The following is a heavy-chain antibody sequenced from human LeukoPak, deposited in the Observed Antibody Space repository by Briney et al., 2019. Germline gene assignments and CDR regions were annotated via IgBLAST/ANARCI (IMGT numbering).Heavy chain of an antibody. Sequence: GGALRLSCTASGFTFSSYAMSWVRQAPGKGLEWVSAISGSGGSTHYAGSVKGRFTISRDNSKNTLYLQMNSLRAEDTAIYYCAKDRATEAAWFDVWGQGTLVTVSS. CDR3: AKDRATEAAWFDV. J-gene: IGHJ5*02. CDR2: ISGSGGST. D-gene: IGHD6-25*01. CDR1: GFTFSSYA. V-gene: IGHV3-23*01.